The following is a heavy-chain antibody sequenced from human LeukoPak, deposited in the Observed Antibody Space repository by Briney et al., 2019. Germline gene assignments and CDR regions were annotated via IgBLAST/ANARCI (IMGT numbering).Heavy chain of an antibody. J-gene: IGHJ4*02. CDR1: GGTFSSYA. CDR2: IIPIFGTA. V-gene: IGHV1-69*05. CDR3: ARGGGYYDSSGHTTFDY. D-gene: IGHD3-22*01. Sequence: ASVKVSCKASGGTFSSYAISWVRQAPGQGLEWMGGIIPIFGTANYAQKFQGRVTITTDESTSTAYMELSSLRSEDTAVYYCARGGGYYDSSGHTTFDYWGQGTLVTVSS.